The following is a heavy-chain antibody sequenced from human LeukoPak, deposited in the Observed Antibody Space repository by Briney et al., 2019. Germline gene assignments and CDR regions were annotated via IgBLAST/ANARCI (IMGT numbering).Heavy chain of an antibody. CDR2: INDGGST. CDR1: GGSFSDYF. J-gene: IGHJ3*02. D-gene: IGHD2-21*02. V-gene: IGHV4-34*01. CDR3: ARFSKITRGDWGDAFDM. Sequence: SETLSLTCFVYGGSFSDYFWSWIRQPPGKGLEWIGEINDGGSTNYNPSLMNRVIVSVDTSKKEFSLMMNSVTAADTALYYCARFSKITRGDWGDAFDMWGQGTMVTASS.